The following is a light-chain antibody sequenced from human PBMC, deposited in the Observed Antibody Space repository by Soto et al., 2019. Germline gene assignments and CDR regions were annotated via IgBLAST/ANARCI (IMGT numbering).Light chain of an antibody. J-gene: IGKJ1*01. CDR1: QIVTSDY. Sequence: DIVLTQSPGTLSLSPGERVTLSCRASQIVTSDYLAWYHQEPGQAPRLLIYGASNRATVIPDRFSGSGSGTDFTLSISRLEPGDFGMYYCHQYGSSPRTFGQGTKVEIK. CDR3: HQYGSSPRT. V-gene: IGKV3-20*01. CDR2: GAS.